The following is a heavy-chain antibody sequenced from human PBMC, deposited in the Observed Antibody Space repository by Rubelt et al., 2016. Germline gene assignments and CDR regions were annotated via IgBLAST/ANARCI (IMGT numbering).Heavy chain of an antibody. D-gene: IGHD3-22*01. CDR2: SGST. Sequence: SGSTNYNPSLKSRVTISVDKSKNQFSLKLSSVTAADTAVYYCARDSYYDSSDYYFDYWGQGTLVTVSS. CDR3: ARDSYYDSSDYYFDY. J-gene: IGHJ4*02. V-gene: IGHV4-4*02.